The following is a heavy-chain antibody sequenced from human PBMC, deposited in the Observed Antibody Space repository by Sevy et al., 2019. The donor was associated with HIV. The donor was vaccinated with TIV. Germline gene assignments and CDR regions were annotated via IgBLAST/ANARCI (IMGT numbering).Heavy chain of an antibody. Sequence: GGSLRLSCRVSGISFTTSGMHWVRQAPGKGLEWVAVISYNGRDKCYAESVKGRSNISRDNSKNMVYLQIDSLRPEDTAVYYCAKDFTGYNGLDVWGQGTMVTVSS. CDR1: GISFTTSG. D-gene: IGHD3-9*01. V-gene: IGHV3-30*18. CDR3: AKDFTGYNGLDV. J-gene: IGHJ6*02. CDR2: ISYNGRDK.